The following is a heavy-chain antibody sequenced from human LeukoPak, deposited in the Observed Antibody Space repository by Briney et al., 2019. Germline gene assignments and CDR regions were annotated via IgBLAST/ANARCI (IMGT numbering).Heavy chain of an antibody. V-gene: IGHV4-34*01. CDR3: ARGDHSSICY. CDR2: INYSGST. CDR1: GGSFRGYY. Sequence: SETLSLTCAVHGGSFRGYYLRWIRQPPGQGLEWSGEINYSGSTKYNPPLNSRVTIPVDTSKNQLSLKPSSVTAADTSVYYCARGDHSSICYCGQGNLVTVSS. J-gene: IGHJ4*02. D-gene: IGHD6-13*01.